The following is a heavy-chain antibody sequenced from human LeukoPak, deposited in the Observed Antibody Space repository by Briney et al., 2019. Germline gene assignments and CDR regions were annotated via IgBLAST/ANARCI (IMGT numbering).Heavy chain of an antibody. CDR3: AKDAQRGFDYSNSLEY. J-gene: IGHJ4*02. V-gene: IGHV3-33*06. CDR2: IWNDGSSQ. Sequence: GGSLTLSCVASQFTFSHYGMHWVRQAPGKGLEWVAVIWNDGSSQYYADSVKGRLTISRDNFQNTVYLQMNSLRAEDTAVYYCAKDAQRGFDYSNSLEYWGQGTLVTVSS. D-gene: IGHD4-11*01. CDR1: QFTFSHYG.